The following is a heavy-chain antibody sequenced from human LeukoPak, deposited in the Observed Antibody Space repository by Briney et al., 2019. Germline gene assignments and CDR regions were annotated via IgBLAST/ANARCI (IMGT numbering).Heavy chain of an antibody. J-gene: IGHJ4*02. CDR3: ARVGRELPFDY. V-gene: IGHV4-59*08. CDR1: GGSISSYY. D-gene: IGHD1-26*01. Sequence: SETLSLTCTVSGGSISSYYWSWIRQPPGKGLEWIGYIYYSGSTNYNPSLKSRVTISVDTSKNQFSLKLSSVTAADTAVYYCARVGRELPFDYWGQGTLVTVSS. CDR2: IYYSGST.